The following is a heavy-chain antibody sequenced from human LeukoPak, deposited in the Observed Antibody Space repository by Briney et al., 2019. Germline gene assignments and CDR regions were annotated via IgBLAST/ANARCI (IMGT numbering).Heavy chain of an antibody. D-gene: IGHD6-13*01. Sequence: SVKVSCKASGGTFSSYTISWVRQAPGQGLEWMGGIIPIFGTANYAQKFQGRVTITADKSTSTAFMELSSLRSEDTAVYYSARDSGSSWGLSGMDVWGKGTTVTVSS. CDR3: ARDSGSSWGLSGMDV. CDR1: GGTFSSYT. J-gene: IGHJ6*04. CDR2: IIPIFGTA. V-gene: IGHV1-69*06.